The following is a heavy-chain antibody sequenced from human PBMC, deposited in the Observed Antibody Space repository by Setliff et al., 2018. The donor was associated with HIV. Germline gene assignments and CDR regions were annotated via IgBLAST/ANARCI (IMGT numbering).Heavy chain of an antibody. J-gene: IGHJ4*02. CDR1: GGSISSSSYY. V-gene: IGHV4-39*01. Sequence: SETLSLTCTVSGGSISSSSYYWGWIRQPPGKGLEWIGYIYTSGSTYYDPSLKSRVTISLDTSKNQFFLKLSSVTAPDTAIYYCARQTWEYYDTLTGYYRSPKNFDSWGQGTLVTVSS. CDR2: IYTSGST. CDR3: ARQTWEYYDTLTGYYRSPKNFDS. D-gene: IGHD3-9*01.